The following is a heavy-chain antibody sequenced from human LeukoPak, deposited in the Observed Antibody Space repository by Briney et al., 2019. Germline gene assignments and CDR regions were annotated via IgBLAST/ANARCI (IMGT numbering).Heavy chain of an antibody. D-gene: IGHD5-24*01. V-gene: IGHV3-21*01. Sequence: PGGSLRLSCAASGFTFSSYSVNWVRQAPGKGLEWVSSISSSSSYIYYADSVKGRFTISRDNAKNSLYLQMNSLRAEDTAVYYCARDGGDGYSHFDYWGQGTLVTVSS. J-gene: IGHJ4*02. CDR1: GFTFSSYS. CDR3: ARDGGDGYSHFDY. CDR2: ISSSSSYI.